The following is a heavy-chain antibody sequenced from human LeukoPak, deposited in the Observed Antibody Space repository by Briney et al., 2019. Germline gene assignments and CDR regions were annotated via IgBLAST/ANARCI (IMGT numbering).Heavy chain of an antibody. CDR1: GGTFSSYA. J-gene: IGHJ6*03. Sequence: SVKVSCKASGGTFSSYAISWVRQAPGQGLEWMGGIIPIFGTANYAQKFQGRVTITADKSTSTAYMELSSLRSEDTAVYYCATKYSSSSGMGYYYYYMDVWGKGTTVTVSS. CDR3: ATKYSSSSGMGYYYYYMDV. D-gene: IGHD6-6*01. CDR2: IIPIFGTA. V-gene: IGHV1-69*06.